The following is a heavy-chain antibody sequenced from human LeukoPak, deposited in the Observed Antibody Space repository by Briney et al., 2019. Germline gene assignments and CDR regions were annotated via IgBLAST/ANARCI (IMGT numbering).Heavy chain of an antibody. D-gene: IGHD3-22*01. J-gene: IGHJ4*02. V-gene: IGHV1-69*04. CDR2: IIPILGIA. CDR3: ARDPYYYDSSGYYG. CDR1: GGTFSSYA. Sequence: ASVKVSCKASGGTFSSYAISWVRQAPGQGLEWMGRIIPILGIANYAQKFQGRVTITADKSTGTAYMELSSLRSEDTAVYYCARDPYYYDSSGYYGWGQGTLVTVSS.